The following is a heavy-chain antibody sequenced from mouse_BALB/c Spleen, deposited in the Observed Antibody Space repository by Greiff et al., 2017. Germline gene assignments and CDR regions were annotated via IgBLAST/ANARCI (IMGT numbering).Heavy chain of an antibody. CDR1: GFNINDYY. D-gene: IGHD1-1*01. Sequence: VQLQQSGAELVRPGASVKLSCTASGFNINDYYMHWVKQRPEQGLEWIGWIDPENGDTEYAPKFQGKATMTADTSSNTAYLQLSSLTSEDTAVYYCNRRFYAMDYWGQGTSVTVSS. CDR2: IDPENGDT. CDR3: NRRFYAMDY. J-gene: IGHJ4*01. V-gene: IGHV14-4*02.